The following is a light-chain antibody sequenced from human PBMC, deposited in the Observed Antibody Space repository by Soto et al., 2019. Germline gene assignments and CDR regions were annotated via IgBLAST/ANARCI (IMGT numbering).Light chain of an antibody. J-gene: IGKJ4*02. CDR1: QSFSSW. CDR2: KTS. V-gene: IGKV1-5*03. Sequence: DIQMTQPPSTLSASVGDRVTITCRASQSFSSWLAWYQQKPGKAPKLLIYKTSTLESGVPSRFSGSGSGTEFTLTISSLQPDDFATYYCQQYNSNPLTFGGGTKVEIK. CDR3: QQYNSNPLT.